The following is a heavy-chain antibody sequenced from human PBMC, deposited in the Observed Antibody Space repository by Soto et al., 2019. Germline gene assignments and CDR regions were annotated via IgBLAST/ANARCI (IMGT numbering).Heavy chain of an antibody. Sequence: QVQLVESGGGVVQPGRSLRLSCAASGFTFSSYGMHWVRQAPGKGLEWVAVISYDGSNKYYADSVKGRFTISRDNSKNTLYLQMNSLRAEDTAVYYCAKDLVAATPYYDYGMDVWGQGTTVTVSS. D-gene: IGHD2-15*01. CDR2: ISYDGSNK. CDR1: GFTFSSYG. V-gene: IGHV3-30*18. CDR3: AKDLVAATPYYDYGMDV. J-gene: IGHJ6*02.